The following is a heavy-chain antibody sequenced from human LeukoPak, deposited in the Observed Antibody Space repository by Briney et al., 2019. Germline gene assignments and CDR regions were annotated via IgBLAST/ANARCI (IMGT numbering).Heavy chain of an antibody. CDR1: GFTFNSYW. Sequence: PGGPLSLSCAASGFTFNSYWFHWVRQAPGKGLVWVSRINSDGSDTIYADSVKGRFTISRDNAKSTVYLQMNSLKAEDTAVYYCARGGYHHGFDIWGQGTMVTVSS. CDR2: INSDGSDT. D-gene: IGHD2-15*01. CDR3: ARGGYHHGFDI. J-gene: IGHJ3*02. V-gene: IGHV3-74*01.